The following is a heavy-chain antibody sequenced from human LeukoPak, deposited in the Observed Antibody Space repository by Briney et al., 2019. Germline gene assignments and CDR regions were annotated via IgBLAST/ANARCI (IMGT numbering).Heavy chain of an antibody. CDR3: AREIPSGSYAPDY. D-gene: IGHD1-26*01. J-gene: IGHJ4*02. Sequence: GGSLRLSCAASGFTFSGYSMNWVRQAPGKGLEWVSYISSSGRSILYADSVKGRFTVSRDNAKNSLYLQMNNLGAEDTAVYYCAREIPSGSYAPDYWGQGTLVTVSP. CDR2: ISSSGRSI. CDR1: GFTFSGYS. V-gene: IGHV3-21*05.